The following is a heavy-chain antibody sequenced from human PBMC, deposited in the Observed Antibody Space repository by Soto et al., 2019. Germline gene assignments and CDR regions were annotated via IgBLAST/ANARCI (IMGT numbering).Heavy chain of an antibody. CDR3: ARIIKGVISND. CDR2: IIPILGIA. V-gene: IGHV1-69*02. J-gene: IGHJ4*02. D-gene: IGHD3-16*02. CDR1: GGTFSSYT. Sequence: QVQLVQSGAEVKKPGSSVKVSCKASGGTFSSYTISWVRQAPGQGLEWMGRIIPILGIANYAQKFQGRVTLTADKPTSTAYRELSSLSSEDTAVYYCARIIKGVISNDWGQGTLVTVSS.